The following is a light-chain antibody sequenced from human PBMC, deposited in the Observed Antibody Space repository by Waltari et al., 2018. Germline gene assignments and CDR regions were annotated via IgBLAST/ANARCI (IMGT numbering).Light chain of an antibody. V-gene: IGKV1-5*03. CDR2: ESS. Sequence: DIQMTQSPSTLSASVGDRVTMTCRASQRIDRWLAWYQQKPGKAPRVIIYESSSLESGVPSRFSGSGFGTEFTHTINNLQPDDFATYYCQQYHSDLLSFGGGTRVEIK. CDR1: QRIDRW. CDR3: QQYHSDLLS. J-gene: IGKJ4*01.